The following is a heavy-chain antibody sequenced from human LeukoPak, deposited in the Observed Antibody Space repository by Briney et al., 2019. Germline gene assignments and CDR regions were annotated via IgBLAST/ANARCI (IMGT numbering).Heavy chain of an antibody. V-gene: IGHV3-64D*06. J-gene: IGHJ4*02. CDR3: VKDLYKGDSSSWYYFDY. CDR1: GFIISNYA. D-gene: IGHD6-13*01. CDR2: ISGNGGST. Sequence: GGSLRLSCSASGFIISNYAMHWVRQAPGKGLEYVSAISGNGGSTYYADPVKGRFTISRDNSKNTLYLQMSSLRAEDTAIYHCVKDLYKGDSSSWYYFDYWGQGTLVTVSS.